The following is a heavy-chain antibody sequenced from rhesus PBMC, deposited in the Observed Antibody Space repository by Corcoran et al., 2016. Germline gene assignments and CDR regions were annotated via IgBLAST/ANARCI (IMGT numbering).Heavy chain of an antibody. Sequence: QVQLQESGPGAVKPSETLSLTCAVSGGSISDSYRWSWIRQPPGKGMEWIGYLYGRSQSTSTNPALNGRVTISTDTSTNQFAWRLSSLPAADTAVYYCARGGPNPVLPYGRFDVWGPGVLVTVSS. D-gene: IGHD2-21*01. CDR2: LYGRSQST. V-gene: IGHV4S10*01. CDR1: GGSISDSYR. J-gene: IGHJ5-1*01. CDR3: ARGGPNPVLPYGRFDV.